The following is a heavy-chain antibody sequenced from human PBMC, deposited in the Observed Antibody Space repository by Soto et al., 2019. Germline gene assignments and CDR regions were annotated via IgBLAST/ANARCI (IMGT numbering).Heavy chain of an antibody. CDR3: ARDRQDIVLMVYAIQRTWFDP. V-gene: IGHV1-69*04. Sequence: GASVKVSCKASGGTFRSYTISWVRQAPGQGLEWMGRIIPILGIANYAQKFQGRVTITADKSTSTAYMELSSLRSEDTAVYYCARDRQDIVLMVYAIQRTWFDPWGQGTLVTVSS. D-gene: IGHD2-8*01. CDR1: GGTFRSYT. CDR2: IIPILGIA. J-gene: IGHJ5*02.